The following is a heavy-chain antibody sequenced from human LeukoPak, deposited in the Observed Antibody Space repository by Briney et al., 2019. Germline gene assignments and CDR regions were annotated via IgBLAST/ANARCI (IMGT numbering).Heavy chain of an antibody. J-gene: IGHJ6*02. V-gene: IGHV3-11*01. CDR1: GFTFSDYS. CDR2: ISSSGSTI. CDR3: ARDSSSSWPYYYGMDV. Sequence: PGGSLRLSCAASGFTFSDYSMSWIRQAPGKGLEWVSYISSSGSTIYYADSVKGRFTISRDNAKNSLYLQMNSLRAEDTAVYYCARDSSSSWPYYYGMDVWGQGTTVTVSS. D-gene: IGHD6-13*01.